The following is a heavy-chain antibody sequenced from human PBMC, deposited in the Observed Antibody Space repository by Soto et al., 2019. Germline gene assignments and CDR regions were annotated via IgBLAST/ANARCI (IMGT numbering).Heavy chain of an antibody. V-gene: IGHV3-53*01. D-gene: IGHD6-19*01. CDR3: ARDQGIPVTA. J-gene: IGHJ4*02. CDR2: IYSGGRT. Sequence: EVQLVESGGGLIQPGGSLRLSCAASGFTVSSNYMSWVRQAPGKGLEWISVIYSGGRTNYADSVKGRFTISRDNSKNTVYLQMNSLIAEDTAVYYCARDQGIPVTAWGQGTLVTVSS. CDR1: GFTVSSNY.